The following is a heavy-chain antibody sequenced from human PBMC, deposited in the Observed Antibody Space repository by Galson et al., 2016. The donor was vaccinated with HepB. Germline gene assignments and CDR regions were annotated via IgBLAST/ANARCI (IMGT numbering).Heavy chain of an antibody. D-gene: IGHD1-1*01. CDR2: INSGSTYI. CDR1: GFIFSSYT. CDR3: ARVSGDVERLGGLDY. V-gene: IGHV3-21*01. J-gene: IGHJ4*02. Sequence: SLRLSCAASGFIFSSYTLNWVRQAPGKGLEWVSSINSGSTYIYYAGSVKGRFTISRENAKNSLYLQMDSLRADDTAIYYCARVSGDVERLGGLDYWGQGTLVTVSS.